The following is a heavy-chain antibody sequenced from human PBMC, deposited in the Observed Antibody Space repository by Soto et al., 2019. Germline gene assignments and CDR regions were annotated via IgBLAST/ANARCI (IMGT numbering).Heavy chain of an antibody. CDR3: AREGYGDYPYMDV. Sequence: GGSLRLSCAASGFTFSSYSMNWVRQAPGKGLEWVSYISSSSSTIYYADSVKGRFTISRDNAKNSLYLQMNSLRAEDTAVYYCAREGYGDYPYMDVWGKGTTVTVSS. V-gene: IGHV3-48*01. D-gene: IGHD4-17*01. CDR2: ISSSSSTI. J-gene: IGHJ6*03. CDR1: GFTFSSYS.